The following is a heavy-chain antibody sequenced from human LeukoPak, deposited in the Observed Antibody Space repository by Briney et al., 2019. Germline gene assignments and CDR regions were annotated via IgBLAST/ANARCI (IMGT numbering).Heavy chain of an antibody. J-gene: IGHJ4*02. V-gene: IGHV2-5*02. CDR1: GFLLSTNGVG. CDR2: IYWDDDK. Sequence: SGPTLVKPTPTLTLTCTFSGFLLSTNGVGVGWIRQPPGKALEWLALIYWDDDKRYSPSLKSRLTITKDTSQNQVVLTMTNMDPVDTATYYCAHRSSSKYFDYWGQGTLVTVSS. CDR3: AHRSSSKYFDY.